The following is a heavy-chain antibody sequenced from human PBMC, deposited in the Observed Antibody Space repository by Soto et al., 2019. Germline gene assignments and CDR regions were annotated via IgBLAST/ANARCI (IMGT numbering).Heavy chain of an antibody. CDR2: IYPGDSDT. Sequence: PGESLKISCKGSGYSFTSYWIGWVRQMPGKGLEWMGIIYPGDSDTRYSPSFQGQVTISADKSISTAYLQWSSLKASDTAMYYCATYQYPADYYYYGMDVWGQGTTVTVSS. D-gene: IGHD2-21*01. V-gene: IGHV5-51*01. CDR3: ATYQYPADYYYYGMDV. CDR1: GYSFTSYW. J-gene: IGHJ6*02.